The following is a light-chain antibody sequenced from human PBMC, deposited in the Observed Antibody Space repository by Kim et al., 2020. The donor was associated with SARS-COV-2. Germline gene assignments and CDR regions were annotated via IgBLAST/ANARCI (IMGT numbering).Light chain of an antibody. J-gene: IGLJ1*01. CDR1: SNDVGAYNY. Sequence: QSALTQPASVSGSPGQSITISCTGTSNDVGAYNYVSWYQQHPGKAPKLMIYDVNIRPSGVSNRFSGSKSGNTASLTISGLQAEDEADYYWSSYKTGSTLVLGTGTKVTVL. CDR2: DVN. CDR3: SSYKTGSTLV. V-gene: IGLV2-14*03.